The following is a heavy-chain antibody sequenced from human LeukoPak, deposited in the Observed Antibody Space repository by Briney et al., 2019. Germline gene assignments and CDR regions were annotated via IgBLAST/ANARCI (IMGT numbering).Heavy chain of an antibody. V-gene: IGHV4-39*01. CDR1: GGSISSSGYY. D-gene: IGHD4-11*01. J-gene: IGHJ4*02. CDR2: IHYSGST. Sequence: PSETLSLTCSVSGGSISSSGYYWGWIRQPPGKGLEWIGNIHYSGSTYYNPSLKSRVTMSADTSKNQFSLKLNSVTAADTAVYYCARYYSNSLDYWGQGTLVTVSS. CDR3: ARYYSNSLDY.